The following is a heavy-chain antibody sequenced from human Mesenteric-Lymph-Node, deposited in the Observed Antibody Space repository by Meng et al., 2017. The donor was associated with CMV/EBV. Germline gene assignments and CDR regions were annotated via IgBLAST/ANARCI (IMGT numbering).Heavy chain of an antibody. CDR1: GGSFSGYY. CDR2: INHSGGT. J-gene: IGHJ4*02. D-gene: IGHD3-3*01. Sequence: GSLRLSCAVYGGSFSGYYWSWIRQPPGKGLEWIGEINHSGGTNYNPSLKSRVTISVDTSKNQFSLKLSSVTAADTAVYYCARGDFGLHWGQGTLVTVSS. V-gene: IGHV4-34*01. CDR3: ARGDFGLH.